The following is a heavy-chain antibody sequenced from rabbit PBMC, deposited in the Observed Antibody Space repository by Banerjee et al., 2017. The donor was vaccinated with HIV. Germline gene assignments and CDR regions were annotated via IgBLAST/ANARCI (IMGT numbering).Heavy chain of an antibody. CDR1: GFDFNNYG. J-gene: IGHJ4*01. Sequence: LEESGGGLVQPGGSLTLSCKASGFDFNNYGVSWVRQAPGKGLEWIGYIDLVFGSTYYATWVNGRFTISSHNAQNTLYLQLNSLTAADTGTYFCVRGASSSGYYSLWGPGTLVTVS. CDR3: VRGASSSGYYSL. D-gene: IGHD1-1*01. CDR2: IDLVFGST. V-gene: IGHV1S47*01.